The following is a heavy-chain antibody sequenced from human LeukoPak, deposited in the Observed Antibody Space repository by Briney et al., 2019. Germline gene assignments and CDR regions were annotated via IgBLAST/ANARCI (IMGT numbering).Heavy chain of an antibody. CDR2: ISSTGGST. J-gene: IGHJ4*02. Sequence: GGSLRLSCAASGFTFSSYAMIWVRQAPGKGQEWVSGISSTGGSTHYADSVKGRFTISRDNSKNTLYLQMNSLRAEDTAVYYCAKGDSFLKRFDYWGQGTLVTVSS. CDR1: GFTFSSYA. CDR3: AKGDSFLKRFDY. D-gene: IGHD5/OR15-5a*01. V-gene: IGHV3-23*01.